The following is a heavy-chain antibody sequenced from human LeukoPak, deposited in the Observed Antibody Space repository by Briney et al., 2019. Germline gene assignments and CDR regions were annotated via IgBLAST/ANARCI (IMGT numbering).Heavy chain of an antibody. CDR1: GGSFSGYY. Sequence: SETLSLTCAVYGGSFSGYYWSWIRQPPGKGLEWIGSIYYSGSTYYNPSLKSRVTISVDTPKNQFSLKLSSVTAADTAVYYCARPHGSGSYYWFDPWGQGTLVTVSS. D-gene: IGHD3-10*01. V-gene: IGHV4-34*01. J-gene: IGHJ5*02. CDR3: ARPHGSGSYYWFDP. CDR2: IYYSGST.